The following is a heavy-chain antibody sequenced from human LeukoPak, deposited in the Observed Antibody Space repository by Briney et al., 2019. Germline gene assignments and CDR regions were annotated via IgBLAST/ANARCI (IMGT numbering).Heavy chain of an antibody. Sequence: GGSLRLSCAASGFTFSSYGMHWVRQAPGKGLEWVAVISYDGSNKYYADSVKGRFTISRDNSKNTLYLQMNSLRAEDTAVYYCAREAYDYDTSGYYDNYYYHYMDVWGKGTTVTVSS. D-gene: IGHD3-22*01. J-gene: IGHJ6*03. V-gene: IGHV3-30*03. CDR3: AREAYDYDTSGYYDNYYYHYMDV. CDR2: ISYDGSNK. CDR1: GFTFSSYG.